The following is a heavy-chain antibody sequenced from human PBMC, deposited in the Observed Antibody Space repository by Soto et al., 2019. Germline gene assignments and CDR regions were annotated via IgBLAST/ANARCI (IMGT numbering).Heavy chain of an antibody. D-gene: IGHD3-3*01. Sequence: SETLSLTCTVSGGSISSYYWSWIRQPPGKGLEWIGYIYYSGSTNYNPSLKSRVTISVDTSKNQFSLKLSSVTAADTAVYYCARVNPYDFWSGYYTGQAIDYWGQGTLVTVS. V-gene: IGHV4-59*01. CDR2: IYYSGST. CDR3: ARVNPYDFWSGYYTGQAIDY. J-gene: IGHJ4*02. CDR1: GGSISSYY.